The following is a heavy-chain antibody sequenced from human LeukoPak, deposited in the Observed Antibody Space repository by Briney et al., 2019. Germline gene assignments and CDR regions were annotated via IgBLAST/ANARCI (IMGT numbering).Heavy chain of an antibody. CDR3: AKDRSSSWYEGPFNGMDV. J-gene: IGHJ6*02. V-gene: IGHV3-30*18. CDR2: ISYDGSNK. CDR1: GFTFSSYG. D-gene: IGHD6-13*01. Sequence: PGGSLRLSCAASGFTFSSYGMHWVRQAPGKGLEWVAVISYDGSNKYYADSVKGRFTISRDNSKNTLYLQMNSLRAEDTVVYYCAKDRSSSWYEGPFNGMDVWGQGTTVTVSS.